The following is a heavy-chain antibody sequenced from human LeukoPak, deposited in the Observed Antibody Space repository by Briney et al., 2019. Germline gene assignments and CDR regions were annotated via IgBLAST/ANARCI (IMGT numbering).Heavy chain of an antibody. CDR2: ISAYNGNT. V-gene: IGHV1-18*01. J-gene: IGHJ5*02. CDR3: ARSCSSTSCPFNWFDP. D-gene: IGHD2-2*01. Sequence: ASVKVSCKASGYTFTSYVISWVRQAPGQGLEWMGWISAYNGNTNYAQKLQGRVSMTTDTSTSTAYMELRSLRSDDTAVYYCARSCSSTSCPFNWFDPWGQGTLVTVSS. CDR1: GYTFTSYV.